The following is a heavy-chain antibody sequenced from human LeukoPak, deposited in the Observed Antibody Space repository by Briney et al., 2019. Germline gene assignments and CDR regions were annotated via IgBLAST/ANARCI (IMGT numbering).Heavy chain of an antibody. CDR3: ARGLVFRYDFWSGYYGWFDP. Sequence: SETLSLTCAVYGGSFSGYYWSWIRQPPGKGLEWIGEINHSESTNYNPSLKSRVTISVDTSKNQFSLKLSSVTAADTAVYYCARGLVFRYDFWSGYYGWFDPWGQGTLVTVSS. CDR2: INHSEST. V-gene: IGHV4-34*01. CDR1: GGSFSGYY. D-gene: IGHD3-3*01. J-gene: IGHJ5*02.